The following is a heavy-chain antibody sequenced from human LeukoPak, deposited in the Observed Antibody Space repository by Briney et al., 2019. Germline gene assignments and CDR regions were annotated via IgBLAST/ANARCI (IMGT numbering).Heavy chain of an antibody. Sequence: ASVTVSCKASGYTFTGYYMHWVRQAPGQGLEWMGWINPNSGGTNYAQKFQGRVTMTRDTSISTAYMELSRLRSDDTAVYYCAREGSDSSGYYYPNNYWGQGTLVTVSS. CDR1: GYTFTGYY. CDR2: INPNSGGT. J-gene: IGHJ4*02. V-gene: IGHV1-2*02. CDR3: AREGSDSSGYYYPNNY. D-gene: IGHD3-22*01.